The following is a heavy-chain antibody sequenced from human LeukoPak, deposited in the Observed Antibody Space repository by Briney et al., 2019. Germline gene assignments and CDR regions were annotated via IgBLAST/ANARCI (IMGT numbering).Heavy chain of an antibody. Sequence: SETLSLTCAVYGGSFSDYYWSWIRQPPGKGLEWIGYIYYSGSTNCNPSLKSRVTISVDTSKNQFSLKLSSVTAADTAVYYCARADYYDSSGPFDYWGQGTLVTVSS. CDR1: GGSFSDYY. J-gene: IGHJ4*02. CDR3: ARADYYDSSGPFDY. V-gene: IGHV4-59*08. D-gene: IGHD3-22*01. CDR2: IYYSGST.